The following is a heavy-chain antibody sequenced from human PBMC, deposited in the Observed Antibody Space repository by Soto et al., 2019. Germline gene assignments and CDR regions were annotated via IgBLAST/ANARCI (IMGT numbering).Heavy chain of an antibody. Sequence: EVQLVESGGGLVQPGGSLRLSCAASGFSFNIHWMSWVRQAPGKGLEWVAKMYQGGSETYYVDSVRGRFTISRDNAKTSLYLQMNSLRAEDTAVYYCAKGGHIDFCGQGTLVTVSS. CDR2: MYQGGSET. J-gene: IGHJ4*02. D-gene: IGHD3-16*01. CDR3: AKGGHIDF. V-gene: IGHV3-7*03. CDR1: GFSFNIHW.